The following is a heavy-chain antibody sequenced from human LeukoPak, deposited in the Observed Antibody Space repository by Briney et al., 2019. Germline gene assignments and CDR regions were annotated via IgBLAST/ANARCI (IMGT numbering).Heavy chain of an antibody. CDR2: ISSSSSYI. J-gene: IGHJ4*02. D-gene: IGHD1-26*01. CDR3: ARDSGSSKSAGSYIDY. Sequence: GGSLRLSCAASGFTFSSYSMNWVRQAPGKGLEWVSSISSSSSYIYYADSVKGRFTTSRDNAKNSLYLQMNSLRAEDTAVYYCARDSGSSKSAGSYIDYWGQGTLVTVSS. V-gene: IGHV3-21*01. CDR1: GFTFSSYS.